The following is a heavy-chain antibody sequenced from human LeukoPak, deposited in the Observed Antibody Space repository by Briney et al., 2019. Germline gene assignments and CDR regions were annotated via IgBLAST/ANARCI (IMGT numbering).Heavy chain of an antibody. V-gene: IGHV4-59*01. D-gene: IGHD6-13*01. Sequence: SETLSLTCTVSGVSISGYYWSWIRQPPGKGLEWIGYIYYSGSTNYNPSLKSRVTISVDTSKNQFSLKLSSVTAADTAVYYCARHSSRGNDYWGQGTLVTVSS. CDR2: IYYSGST. J-gene: IGHJ4*02. CDR1: GVSISGYY. CDR3: ARHSSRGNDY.